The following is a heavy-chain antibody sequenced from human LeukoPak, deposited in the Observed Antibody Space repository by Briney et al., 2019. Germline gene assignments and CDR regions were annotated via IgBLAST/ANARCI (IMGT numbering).Heavy chain of an antibody. CDR3: ATNSGGTEYSRPGGLDY. Sequence: ASVKVSCTVSGYTLTELSMHWVRQAPGKGLEWMGGFDPEDGETIYAQKFQGRVTITEDTSTDTAYMELSSLRSEDTAVYYCATNSGGTEYSRPGGLDYWGQGALVTVSS. CDR2: FDPEDGET. D-gene: IGHD6-6*01. V-gene: IGHV1-24*01. CDR1: GYTLTELS. J-gene: IGHJ4*02.